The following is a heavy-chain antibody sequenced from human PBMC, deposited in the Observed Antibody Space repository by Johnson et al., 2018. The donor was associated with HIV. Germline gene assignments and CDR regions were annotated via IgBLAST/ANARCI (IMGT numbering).Heavy chain of an antibody. J-gene: IGHJ3*02. CDR3: TRDKGRGWYVSAFDI. Sequence: VQLVESGGGLVKPGGSLRLSCAASGFTFDDYAMSWVRQAPGKGLEWVGFIRSKAYGGTTEYAASVKGRFTISRDDSKSIAYLQMNSLKTEDTAVYYCTRDKGRGWYVSAFDIWGQGTMVSVSS. CDR2: IRSKAYGGTT. D-gene: IGHD6-19*01. V-gene: IGHV3-49*04. CDR1: GFTFDDYA.